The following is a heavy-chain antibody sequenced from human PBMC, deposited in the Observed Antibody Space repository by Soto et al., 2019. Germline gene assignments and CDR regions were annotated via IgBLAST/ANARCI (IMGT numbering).Heavy chain of an antibody. CDR2: INHSGST. CDR1: GGSFSGYY. V-gene: IGHV4-34*01. D-gene: IGHD2-15*01. Sequence: KPSETLSLTCAVYGGSFSGYYWSWIRQPPGKGLEWIGEINHSGSTNYNPSLKSRVTISVDTSKNQFSLKLSSVTAADTAVYYCARGRDIVVVVAAKSNHWDYWGQGTLVTVSS. J-gene: IGHJ4*02. CDR3: ARGRDIVVVVAAKSNHWDY.